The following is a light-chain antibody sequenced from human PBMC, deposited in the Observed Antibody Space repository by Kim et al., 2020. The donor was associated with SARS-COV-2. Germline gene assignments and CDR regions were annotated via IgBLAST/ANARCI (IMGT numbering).Light chain of an antibody. Sequence: DIQMTQSPSSLSASVGDRVTITCRASQDISRYLNWYQQKPGKAPKLLIYTASSLQSGVPSRFTGSGSETDFTLTISSLQTEDRETNKCQQNYSAERTFGKGTKVDIK. CDR1: QDISRY. CDR3: QQNYSAERT. J-gene: IGKJ1*01. V-gene: IGKV1-39*01. CDR2: TAS.